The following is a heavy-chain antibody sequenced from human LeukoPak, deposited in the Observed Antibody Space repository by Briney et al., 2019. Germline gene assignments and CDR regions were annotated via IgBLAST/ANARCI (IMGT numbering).Heavy chain of an antibody. D-gene: IGHD3-22*01. Sequence: PGGSLRFSCAASGFTFSSYWMSWVRQAPGKGLEWVANIKQDGSEKYYVDSVKGRFTISRDNAKNSLYLQMNSLRAEDTAVYYCARDRFSLYDSSGYLPYWGQGTLVTVSS. CDR1: GFTFSSYW. J-gene: IGHJ4*02. CDR2: IKQDGSEK. CDR3: ARDRFSLYDSSGYLPY. V-gene: IGHV3-7*01.